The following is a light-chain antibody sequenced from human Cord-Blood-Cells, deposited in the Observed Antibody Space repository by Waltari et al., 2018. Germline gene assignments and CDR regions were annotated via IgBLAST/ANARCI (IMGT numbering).Light chain of an antibody. J-gene: IGKJ2*01. CDR1: QGISNS. CDR2: AAS. CDR3: QQYYSTPYT. Sequence: DIQMTQSPSSLSASVGDRVTITCRASQGISNSLAWYQQKPGKAPKLLLYAASRLESGVPSRFSGSGSETDYTLTISSLQTEDFATYYCQQYYSTPYTFGQGTKLEIK. V-gene: IGKV1-NL1*01.